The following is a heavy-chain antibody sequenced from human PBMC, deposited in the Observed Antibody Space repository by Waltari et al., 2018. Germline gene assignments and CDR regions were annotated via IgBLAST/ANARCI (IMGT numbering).Heavy chain of an antibody. J-gene: IGHJ5*02. CDR1: GGTFSSYA. D-gene: IGHD1-7*01. Sequence: QVQLVQSGAEVKKPGSSVKVSCKASGGTFSSYAISWVRQAPGQGLEWMGRIIPSVGTANYAQKFQGRVTITADKSTSTAYMELSSLRSEDTAVYYCARDPGITGTTLGSWFDPWGQGTLVTVSS. CDR3: ARDPGITGTTLGSWFDP. V-gene: IGHV1-69*08. CDR2: IIPSVGTA.